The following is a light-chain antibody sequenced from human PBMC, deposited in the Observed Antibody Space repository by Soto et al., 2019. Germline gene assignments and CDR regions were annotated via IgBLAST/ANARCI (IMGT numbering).Light chain of an antibody. J-gene: IGKJ4*01. CDR1: QSIGRW. Sequence: DIQMTQSPSTLSASVGDRVTITCRASQSIGRWLAWYQQKPGKAPKVLIYDASTLKSGVPSRFSGSGSGTDFTLTISSLQPDDFAIYYCQQSYSTPITFGGGTKVDIK. V-gene: IGKV1-5*01. CDR3: QQSYSTPIT. CDR2: DAS.